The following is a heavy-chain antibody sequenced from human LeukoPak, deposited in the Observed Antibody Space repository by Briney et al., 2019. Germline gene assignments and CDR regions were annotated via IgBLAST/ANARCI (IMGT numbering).Heavy chain of an antibody. CDR2: IYYSGNT. CDR1: GGSISSYY. Sequence: KPSETLSLTCTVSGGSISSYYWSWIRQPPGKGLEWIGYIYYSGNTNYSPSLKSRVTISVDTSKNQFSLKLSSVTAADTAVYYCARDLLHSSSGYWGQGTLVTVSS. V-gene: IGHV4-59*01. CDR3: ARDLLHSSSGY. D-gene: IGHD6-6*01. J-gene: IGHJ4*02.